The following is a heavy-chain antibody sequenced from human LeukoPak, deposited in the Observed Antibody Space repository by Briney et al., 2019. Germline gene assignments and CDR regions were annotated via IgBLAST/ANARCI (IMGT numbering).Heavy chain of an antibody. J-gene: IGHJ4*02. CDR3: ARVEPGNYGEADY. V-gene: IGHV1-2*02. Sequence: ASVKVSCKASGYTFTGYYMHWVRQAPGQGLEWMGWINPNSGGTNYAQKFQGRVTMTRDTSISTAYMELSRLRSDDTAVYYCARVEPGNYGEADYWGQGTLVTVSS. D-gene: IGHD1-7*01. CDR1: GYTFTGYY. CDR2: INPNSGGT.